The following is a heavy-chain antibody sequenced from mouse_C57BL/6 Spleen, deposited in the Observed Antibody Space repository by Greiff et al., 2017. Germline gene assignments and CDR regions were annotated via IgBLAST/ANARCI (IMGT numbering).Heavy chain of an antibody. CDR3: ARRGITHFDY. CDR2: IDPSDSYT. J-gene: IGHJ2*01. V-gene: IGHV1-59*01. D-gene: IGHD2-4*01. CDR1: GYTFTSYW. Sequence: QVQLQQSGAELVRPGTSVKLSCKASGYTFTSYWMHWVKQRPGQGLEWIGVIDPSDSYTNYNQKFKGKATLTVDTSSSTAYMQLSSLTSEDSAVYYCARRGITHFDYWGQGTTLTVSS.